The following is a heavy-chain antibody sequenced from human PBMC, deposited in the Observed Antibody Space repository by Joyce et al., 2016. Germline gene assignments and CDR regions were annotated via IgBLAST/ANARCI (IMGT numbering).Heavy chain of an antibody. CDR3: AKGEDIVVVPVASSY. V-gene: IGHV3-23*01. Sequence: EVQLLESGGGLVQPGGSLRLSCAAPGFTFTSYAMTWVRQARGKGLECVAAIRGSGDSTYDTDSVKGRCTISRDNSKNTLYLQMNSLRAEDTAVYYCAKGEDIVVVPVASSYWGQGTLVTVSS. CDR2: IRGSGDST. J-gene: IGHJ4*02. D-gene: IGHD2-2*01. CDR1: GFTFTSYA.